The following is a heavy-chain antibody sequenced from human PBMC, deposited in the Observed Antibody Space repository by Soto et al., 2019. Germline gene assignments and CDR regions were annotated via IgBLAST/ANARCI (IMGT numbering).Heavy chain of an antibody. D-gene: IGHD2-2*02. CDR1: GFTFSSYG. J-gene: IGHJ5*02. CDR2: ISYDGSNK. CDR3: AKDRENCSSTSCYTSWFDP. V-gene: IGHV3-30*18. Sequence: GGSLRLSCAASGFTFSSYGMHWVRQAPGKGLEWVAVISYDGSNKYYADSVKGRFTISRDNSKNTLYLQMNSLRAEDTAVYYCAKDRENCSSTSCYTSWFDPWGQGTLVTVSS.